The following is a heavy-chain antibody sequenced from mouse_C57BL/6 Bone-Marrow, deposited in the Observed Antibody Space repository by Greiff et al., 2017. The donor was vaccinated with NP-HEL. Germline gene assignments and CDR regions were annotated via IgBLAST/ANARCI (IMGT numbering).Heavy chain of an antibody. Sequence: QVQLQQPGAELVKPGASVKMSCKASGYTFTSYWITWVKQRPGQGLEWIGDIYPGSGSTNYNEKFKSKATLTVDTSSSTACMQLSSLTSEDSAVYYCARFDGYLWYFDVWGTGTTVTVSS. D-gene: IGHD2-3*01. J-gene: IGHJ1*03. CDR1: GYTFTSYW. CDR3: ARFDGYLWYFDV. V-gene: IGHV1-55*01. CDR2: IYPGSGST.